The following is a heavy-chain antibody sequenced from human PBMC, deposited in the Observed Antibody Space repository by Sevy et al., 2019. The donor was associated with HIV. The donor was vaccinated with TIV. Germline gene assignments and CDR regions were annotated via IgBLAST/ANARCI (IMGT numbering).Heavy chain of an antibody. CDR2: IYPTDSHI. CDR3: ATSSFYYDNSGFYLFDF. Sequence: GESLKISCKGSGYNFSGYWVGWVRQMPGKGLEWMGIIYPTDSHIIYSPSLQGQVTISVDKSITTAYLQWRSLKTSDTAMYYCATSSFYYDNSGFYLFDFWGQGTLVTLSS. D-gene: IGHD3-22*01. J-gene: IGHJ4*02. CDR1: GYNFSGYW. V-gene: IGHV5-51*01.